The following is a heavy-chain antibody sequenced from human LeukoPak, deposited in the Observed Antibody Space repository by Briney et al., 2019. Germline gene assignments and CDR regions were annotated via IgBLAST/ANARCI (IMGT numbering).Heavy chain of an antibody. CDR1: GFTFTNHA. D-gene: IGHD1-26*01. J-gene: IGHJ4*02. V-gene: IGHV3-13*01. CDR2: IGTAGDT. Sequence: GGSLRLSRAASGFTFTNHAMHWVRQGTGKGLEWVSAIGTAGDTFYPGSVKGRFTISRENAKKSLYLQMNSLRAEDTAVYYCVRQKESHGNFDYWGQGTLVTVSS. CDR3: VRQKESHGNFDY.